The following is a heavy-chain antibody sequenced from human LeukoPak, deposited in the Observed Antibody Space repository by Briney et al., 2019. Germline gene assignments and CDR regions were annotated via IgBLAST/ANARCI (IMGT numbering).Heavy chain of an antibody. CDR2: ISSNGGST. D-gene: IGHD2-2*01. J-gene: IGHJ4*02. V-gene: IGHV3-64D*09. Sequence: PGGSLRLSCSASGFTFSSYAMQWVRQAPGKGLEYVSAISSNGGSTYYADSVKGRFIISRDNSKNTLYLQMSSLRAEDTAVYYCVKEGSTRSYDYWGQRTLVTVSS. CDR1: GFTFSSYA. CDR3: VKEGSTRSYDY.